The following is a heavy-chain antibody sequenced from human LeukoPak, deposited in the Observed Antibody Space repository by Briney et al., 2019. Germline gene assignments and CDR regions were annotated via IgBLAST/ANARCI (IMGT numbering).Heavy chain of an antibody. CDR1: GGSISSYY. V-gene: IGHV4-59*08. Sequence: SETLSLTCTVSGGSISSYYWSWIRQPPGKGLEWIGYIYYSGSTNYNPSLKSRVTISVDTSKNQFSLKLSSVAAADTAVYYCARQGSGYYYFEYWGQGSLVTVSS. CDR2: IYYSGST. CDR3: ARQGSGYYYFEY. J-gene: IGHJ4*02. D-gene: IGHD5-12*01.